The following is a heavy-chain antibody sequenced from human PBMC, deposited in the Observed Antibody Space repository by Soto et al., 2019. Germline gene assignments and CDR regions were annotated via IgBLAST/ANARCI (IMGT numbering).Heavy chain of an antibody. CDR3: ARLSFIGSGSYNWFDP. CDR2: IYYSGST. V-gene: IGHV4-39*01. CDR1: GGSISSSSYY. D-gene: IGHD3-10*01. J-gene: IGHJ5*02. Sequence: SETLSLTCTVSGGSISSSSYYWGWIRQPPGKGLEWIGSIYYSGSTYYNPSLKSRVTISVDTSKNQFSLKLSSVTAADTAVYYCARLSFIGSGSYNWFDPWGQGTLVTVSS.